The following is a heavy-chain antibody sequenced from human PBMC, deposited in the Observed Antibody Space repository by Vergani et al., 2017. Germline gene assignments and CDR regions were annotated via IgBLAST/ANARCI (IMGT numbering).Heavy chain of an antibody. CDR1: GYTFTSYY. V-gene: IGHV1-46*01. J-gene: IGHJ4*02. Sequence: QVQLVQSGAEVKKPGASVKVSCKASGYTFTSYYMYWVRQAPGQGLEWMGLINPSGGTTSYAQKFQGRVTMTRDTSTSTVYMELSSLRSEDTAVYYCARGIGVGTPGIDYWGQGTLVTVSS. CDR2: INPSGGTT. D-gene: IGHD3-10*01. CDR3: ARGIGVGTPGIDY.